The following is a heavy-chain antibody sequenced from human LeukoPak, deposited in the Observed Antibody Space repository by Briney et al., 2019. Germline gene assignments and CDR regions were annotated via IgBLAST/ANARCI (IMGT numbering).Heavy chain of an antibody. CDR3: ARSRDSSGYYGRGDAFDI. D-gene: IGHD3-22*01. Sequence: PGGSLRLSCAASGFTVSSNYMSWVRQAPGKGLEWVSVIYSGGSTYYADSVKGRFTISRDNSKNTLCLQMNSLRAEDTAVYYCARSRDSSGYYGRGDAFDIWGQGTMVTVSS. CDR2: IYSGGST. V-gene: IGHV3-53*01. J-gene: IGHJ3*02. CDR1: GFTVSSNY.